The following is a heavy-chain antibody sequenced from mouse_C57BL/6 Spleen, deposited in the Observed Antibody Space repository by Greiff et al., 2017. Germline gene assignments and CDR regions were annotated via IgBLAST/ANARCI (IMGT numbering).Heavy chain of an antibody. J-gene: IGHJ1*03. CDR2: IDPSDSYT. D-gene: IGHD2-4*01. Sequence: QVQLQQPGAELVMPGASVKLSCKASGYTFTSYWMHWVKQRPGQGLEWIGEIDPSDSYTNYNQKFKGKSTLTVDKSSSSAYMQLSRLTSEDSAVYYCARRDDYGRGNWYCDVWGTGTTVTVSS. V-gene: IGHV1-69*01. CDR3: ARRDDYGRGNWYCDV. CDR1: GYTFTSYW.